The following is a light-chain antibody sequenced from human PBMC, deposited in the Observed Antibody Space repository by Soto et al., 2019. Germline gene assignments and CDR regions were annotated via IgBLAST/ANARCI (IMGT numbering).Light chain of an antibody. CDR1: QGISTY. J-gene: IGKJ3*01. V-gene: IGKV1-9*01. CDR3: QQLSSYPRT. Sequence: DIHLTQSPSFLSASVGDRVTITSRASQGISTYLAWYQQKPGKAPNLLIYAASTLQSGVPSRFAGSRSGTEITLTISSLQPADFAIYDCQQLSSYPRTFGPGTKVDVK. CDR2: AAS.